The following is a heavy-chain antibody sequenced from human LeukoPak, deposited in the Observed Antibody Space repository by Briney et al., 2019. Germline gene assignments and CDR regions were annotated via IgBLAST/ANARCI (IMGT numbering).Heavy chain of an antibody. CDR2: ISYDGSNI. CDR1: GFTFSSYG. J-gene: IGHJ4*02. Sequence: PGRSLRLSCAASGFTFSSYGMHWVRQAPGKGLEWVAVISYDGSNIYYADSVKGRFTISRDNSKNTVYLQMNSLRVEDTAVYYCARSHYYSSGSYIYWGQGTLVTVSS. D-gene: IGHD3-10*01. V-gene: IGHV3-30*03. CDR3: ARSHYYSSGSYIY.